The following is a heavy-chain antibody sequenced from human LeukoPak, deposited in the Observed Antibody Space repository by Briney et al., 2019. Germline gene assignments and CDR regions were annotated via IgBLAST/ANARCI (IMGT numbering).Heavy chain of an antibody. J-gene: IGHJ4*02. CDR2: ISSSSSTI. Sequence: GGSLRLSCAASGFTFSSYSMNWVRQAPGKGLEWVSYISSSSSTIYYADSVKGRFTISRDNAKNSLYLQMNSLRAEDTAVYYCARDGPGGSLDYWGQGTLVTVSS. V-gene: IGHV3-48*04. CDR3: ARDGPGGSLDY. CDR1: GFTFSSYS. D-gene: IGHD3-10*01.